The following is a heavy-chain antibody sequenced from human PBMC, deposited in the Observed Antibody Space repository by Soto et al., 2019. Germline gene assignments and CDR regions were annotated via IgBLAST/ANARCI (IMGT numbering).Heavy chain of an antibody. D-gene: IGHD3-10*01. Sequence: SETLSLTCTVSTDSSSFTNSCWGWIRQPPGKGLQWIGSSSYNGGTFYNPSLKGRVVISFDTSKKQSSLQVTSVTAADTAVYFCARHRIEVVWRGFDFWGQGSPVTVSS. CDR2: SSYNGGT. J-gene: IGHJ4*02. CDR3: ARHRIEVVWRGFDF. V-gene: IGHV4-39*01. CDR1: TDSSSFTNSC.